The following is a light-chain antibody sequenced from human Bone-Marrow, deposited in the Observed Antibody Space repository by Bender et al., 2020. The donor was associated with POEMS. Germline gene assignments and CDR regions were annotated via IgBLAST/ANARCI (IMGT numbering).Light chain of an antibody. CDR3: QVWDSSRDVVI. J-gene: IGLJ2*01. CDR2: DDS. Sequence: SNALTQPPSVSVAPGQTASISCGGNDVGTKSVHWYKVMPGQAPVLVVYDDSDRPSGIPERFSGSKSGNTATLSIRRVEAGDEAEYFCQVWDSSRDVVIFGGGTKLTVL. V-gene: IGLV3-21*02. CDR1: DVGTKS.